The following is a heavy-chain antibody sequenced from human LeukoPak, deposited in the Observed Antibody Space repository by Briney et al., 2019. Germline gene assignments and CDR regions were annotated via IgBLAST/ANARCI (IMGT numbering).Heavy chain of an antibody. CDR1: GYTFTSYD. V-gene: IGHV1-8*01. CDR2: MNPNSGNT. Sequence: VASVKVSCKASGYTFTSYDINWVRQATGQGLEWMGWMNPNSGNTGYAQKFQGRVTMTRNTSISTAYMELSSLRSEDTAVYYCARDLSPAVYCGGDCYLGRNYYFDYWGQGTLVTVSS. J-gene: IGHJ4*02. D-gene: IGHD2-21*02. CDR3: ARDLSPAVYCGGDCYLGRNYYFDY.